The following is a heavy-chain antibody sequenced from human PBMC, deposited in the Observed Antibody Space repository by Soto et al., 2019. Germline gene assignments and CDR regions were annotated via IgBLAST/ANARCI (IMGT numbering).Heavy chain of an antibody. Sequence: SETLSLTCAVYGGSFSGYYWSWIRQHPGKGLEWIGYIYYSGSTYYNPSLKSRVTISVDTSKNQFSLKLSSVTAADTAVYYCARAMAGYCSSTSCYINWFDPWGQGTLVTVSS. J-gene: IGHJ5*02. CDR3: ARAMAGYCSSTSCYINWFDP. V-gene: IGHV4-31*02. CDR1: GGSFSGYY. D-gene: IGHD2-2*02. CDR2: IYYSGST.